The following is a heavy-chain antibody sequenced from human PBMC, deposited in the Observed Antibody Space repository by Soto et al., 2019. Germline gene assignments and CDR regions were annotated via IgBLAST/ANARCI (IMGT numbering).Heavy chain of an antibody. CDR3: ARGLTYYDYIWGSYRYEYFAY. CDR2: MNPNSGNT. J-gene: IGHJ4*02. CDR1: GYTFTSYD. D-gene: IGHD3-16*02. V-gene: IGHV1-8*01. Sequence: GAVKVSCKASGYTFTSYDINWVRQATGQGLEWMGWMNPNSGNTGYAQKFQGRVTMTRNTSISTAYMELSSLRSEDTAVYYCARGLTYYDYIWGSYRYEYFAYWGQGTLVTVSS.